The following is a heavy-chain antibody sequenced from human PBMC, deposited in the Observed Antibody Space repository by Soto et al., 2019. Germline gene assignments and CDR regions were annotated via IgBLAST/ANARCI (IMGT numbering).Heavy chain of an antibody. V-gene: IGHV1-46*01. D-gene: IGHD6-13*01. Sequence: QVQLVQSGAEVKKPGASVRVSCKASGYTFTSYYMHWVRQAPGQGLEWMGLINPSGGSTTCAQRFQGRVTMTRDTSTSTVYVELSSLRSEDTAVYYCAGAAAAGNGRRVDVWGQGTTVTVSS. CDR3: AGAAAAGNGRRVDV. CDR1: GYTFTSYY. CDR2: INPSGGST. J-gene: IGHJ6*02.